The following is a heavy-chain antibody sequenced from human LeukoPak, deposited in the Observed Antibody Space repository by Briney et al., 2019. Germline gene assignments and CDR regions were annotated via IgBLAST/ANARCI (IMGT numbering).Heavy chain of an antibody. CDR3: ARASTVTTWSLGY. J-gene: IGHJ4*02. D-gene: IGHD4-17*01. CDR1: GGSISNYR. CDR2: VSYTGST. V-gene: IGHV4-59*01. Sequence: SETLSLTCIVSGGSISNYRCSWIRQPPGKGLEWIGYVSYTGSTNCNPSLKSGFTMSGDTSKNQYSLNMSSVTAADTAMYYCARASTVTTWSLGYWGQGILVTVSS.